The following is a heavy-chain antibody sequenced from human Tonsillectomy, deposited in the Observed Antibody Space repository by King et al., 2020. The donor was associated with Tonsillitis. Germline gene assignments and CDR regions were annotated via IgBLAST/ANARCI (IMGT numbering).Heavy chain of an antibody. CDR3: AHGNNDAHYEYVWGSYRTDWFDP. Sequence: TLKESGPTLVKPTQTLTLTCTFSGFSLSTSGVSVGWIRQPPGKALEWLALIYWNDDKRYSPSLKSRLTITKDASKNQVVVTMTNMDPVDTATYYCAHGNNDAHYEYVWGSYRTDWFDPWGQGTLVTVSS. D-gene: IGHD3-16*02. V-gene: IGHV2-5*01. CDR2: IYWNDDK. J-gene: IGHJ5*02. CDR1: GFSLSTSGVS.